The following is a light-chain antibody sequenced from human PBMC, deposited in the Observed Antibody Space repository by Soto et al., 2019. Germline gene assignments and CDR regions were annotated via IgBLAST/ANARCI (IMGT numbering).Light chain of an antibody. CDR2: ENN. CDR1: SSNIANNY. J-gene: IGLJ1*01. Sequence: QSVLTQPPSVSAAPGQKVTISCSGSSSNIANNYVSWYQHLPGTAPKLLIYENNKRPSGIPDRFSGSKSGTSATLGITGLQTGDEADYYCGAWDSSLSAYVFGTGTKVTV. V-gene: IGLV1-51*02. CDR3: GAWDSSLSAYV.